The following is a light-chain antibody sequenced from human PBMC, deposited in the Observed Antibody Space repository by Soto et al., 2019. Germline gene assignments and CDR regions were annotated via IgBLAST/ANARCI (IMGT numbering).Light chain of an antibody. J-gene: IGLJ1*01. Sequence: QSALTQPASVSGSPGQSITISCTGTSSDVENYNLVSWYQQHPGKAPKLIIYEGNKRPSGVSNRFSGSKSGNTASLTISGLQAEDEADYYCCSYVGSSTYVFGGGTKVTV. V-gene: IGLV2-23*01. CDR3: CSYVGSSTYV. CDR2: EGN. CDR1: SSDVENYNL.